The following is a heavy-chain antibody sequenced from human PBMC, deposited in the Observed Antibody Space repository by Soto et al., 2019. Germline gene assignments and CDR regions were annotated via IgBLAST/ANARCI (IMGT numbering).Heavy chain of an antibody. V-gene: IGHV1-69*13. D-gene: IGHD6-19*01. CDR1: GGTFSSYA. CDR3: ARSSNGGIAVAGTAYYYGMDV. CDR2: IIPIFGTA. J-gene: IGHJ6*02. Sequence: SVKVSCKASGGTFSSYAISWVRQAPGKGLEWMGGIIPIFGTANYAQKFQGRVTITADESTSTAYMELSSLRSEDTAVYYCARSSNGGIAVAGTAYYYGMDVWGQGTTVTVSS.